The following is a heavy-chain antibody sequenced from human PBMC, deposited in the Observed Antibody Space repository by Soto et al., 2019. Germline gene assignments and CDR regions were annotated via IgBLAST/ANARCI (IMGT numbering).Heavy chain of an antibody. J-gene: IGHJ6*02. D-gene: IGHD3-3*01. CDR3: AREGGVLFTMLGVGGLDV. CDR2: IYSSGRT. CDR1: GDYMDSGAYS. V-gene: IGHV4-31*03. Sequence: SETLSLTCSVSGDYMDSGAYSWNWIRQHPGKGLEWIGYIYSSGRTSYNPSLESRVSISVDTSKSQFSLKLTSVTSADTAVYYCAREGGVLFTMLGVGGLDVWGQGTTVTVSS.